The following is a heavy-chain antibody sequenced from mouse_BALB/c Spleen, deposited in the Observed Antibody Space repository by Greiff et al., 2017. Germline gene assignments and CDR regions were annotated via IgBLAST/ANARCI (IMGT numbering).Heavy chain of an antibody. CDR2: IDPANGNT. CDR3: AHYGSSEGYFDV. CDR1: GFNIKDTY. Sequence: VQLQQSGAELVKPGASVKLSCTASGFNIKDTYMHWVKQRPEQGLEWIGRIDPANGNTKYDPKFQGKATITADTSSNTAYLQLRSLTSEDTAVYYCAHYGSSEGYFDVWGAGTTVTVSS. D-gene: IGHD1-1*01. J-gene: IGHJ1*01. V-gene: IGHV14-3*02.